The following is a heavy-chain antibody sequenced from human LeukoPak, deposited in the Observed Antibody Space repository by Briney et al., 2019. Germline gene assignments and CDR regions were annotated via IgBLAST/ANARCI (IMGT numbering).Heavy chain of an antibody. D-gene: IGHD2-2*01. CDR3: ARELYCSSTSCPFDY. V-gene: IGHV3-13*01. Sequence: GGSLRLSCAASGFTFSSYGMHWVRQATGKGLEWVSAIGTAGDTYYPGSVKGRFTISRENAKNSLYLQMNSLRAEDTAVYYCARELYCSSTSCPFDYWGQGTLVTVSS. J-gene: IGHJ4*02. CDR1: GFTFSSYG. CDR2: IGTAGDT.